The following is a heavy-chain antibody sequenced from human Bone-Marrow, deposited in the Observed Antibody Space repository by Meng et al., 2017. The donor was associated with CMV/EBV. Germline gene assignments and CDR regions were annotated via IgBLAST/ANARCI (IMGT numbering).Heavy chain of an antibody. CDR1: GFTVSSNY. V-gene: IGHV3-53*01. Sequence: GESLKISCAASGFTVSSNYMSWVRQAPGKGLEWVSFIYSGGSKSYADSVEGRFTISRDNSKNTLYLQMNRLRDEDTAVYYCARSDYAYDAFDIWGQGTMVTV. D-gene: IGHD4-17*01. CDR3: ARSDYAYDAFDI. CDR2: IYSGGSK. J-gene: IGHJ3*02.